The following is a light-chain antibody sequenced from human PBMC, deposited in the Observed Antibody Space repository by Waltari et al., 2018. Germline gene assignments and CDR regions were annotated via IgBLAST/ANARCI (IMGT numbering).Light chain of an antibody. CDR1: SSDVGNYNL. V-gene: IGLV2-23*02. CDR3: CSYAGLGTYV. Sequence: QSGLTQPASVSGSPGQSIPISCTGTSSDVGNYNLVSWYQHHPGKAPKLIIYEVTKRTSGVSDRFSASKSANTASLTISGLQTEYEADYYCCSYAGLGTYVFGTGTKVTVL. J-gene: IGLJ1*01. CDR2: EVT.